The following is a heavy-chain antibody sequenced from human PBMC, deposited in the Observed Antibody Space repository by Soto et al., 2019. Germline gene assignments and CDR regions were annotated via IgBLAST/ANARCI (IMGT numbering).Heavy chain of an antibody. CDR1: GGTFSSYA. J-gene: IGHJ5*02. Sequence: QVQLVQSGAEVKKPGSSVKVSCKASGGTFSSYAISWVRQAPGQGLEWMGGIIPIFGTANYAQKFQGRVTITADEATSTAYMELSSMSAEDTAVYYCANYHVVVTGNWFDPWGQGTLVTVSS. D-gene: IGHD2-21*02. CDR2: IIPIFGTA. CDR3: ANYHVVVTGNWFDP. V-gene: IGHV1-69*12.